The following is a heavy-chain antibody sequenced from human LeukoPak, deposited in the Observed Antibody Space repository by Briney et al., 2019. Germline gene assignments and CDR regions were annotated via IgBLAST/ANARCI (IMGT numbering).Heavy chain of an antibody. Sequence: SETLSLTCTVSGGSISSYYWSWIWQPPGKGLEWIGYIYYSGSTNYNPSLKSRVTISVDTSKNQFSLKLSSVTAADTAVYYCARYSPPGDYSDYWGQGTLVTVSS. CDR2: IYYSGST. J-gene: IGHJ4*02. D-gene: IGHD2-21*01. CDR3: ARYSPPGDYSDY. V-gene: IGHV4-59*01. CDR1: GGSISSYY.